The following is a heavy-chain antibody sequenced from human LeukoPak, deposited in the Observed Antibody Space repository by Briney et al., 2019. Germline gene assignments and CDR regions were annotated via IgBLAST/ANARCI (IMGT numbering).Heavy chain of an antibody. J-gene: IGHJ4*02. CDR2: VYYSGST. D-gene: IGHD6-19*01. Sequence: SETLSLTCTVSGGSVSSGSCYWSWIRQPPGKGLDWVGYVYYSGSTSYNPSLKSRLTISLDTSRNQFSLKLTSVTAADTAVYYCARATPSRSGLNYWGQGTLVTVSS. V-gene: IGHV4-61*01. CDR3: ARATPSRSGLNY. CDR1: GGSVSSGSCY.